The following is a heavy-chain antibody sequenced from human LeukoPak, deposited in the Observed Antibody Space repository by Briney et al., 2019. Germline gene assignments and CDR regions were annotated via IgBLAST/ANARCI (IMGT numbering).Heavy chain of an antibody. CDR2: VSGSGHTT. J-gene: IGHJ4*02. Sequence: GGSLRLSCAASGFTFSSYALSWVRQAPGKGMEWVSTVSGSGHTTYYADSVKGRFTISRDNAQNSLYLQMNSLRAEDTAVYYCAREAYYYDSSEPWGQGTLVTVSS. V-gene: IGHV3-23*01. D-gene: IGHD3-22*01. CDR1: GFTFSSYA. CDR3: AREAYYYDSSEP.